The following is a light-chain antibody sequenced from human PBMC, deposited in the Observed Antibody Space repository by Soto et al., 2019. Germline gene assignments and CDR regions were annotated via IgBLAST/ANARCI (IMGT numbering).Light chain of an antibody. CDR1: QSVSSN. J-gene: IGKJ4*01. V-gene: IGKV3-15*01. Sequence: EIVMTQSPATLSVSPGERATLSCRASQSVSSNLAWYQQKPGQAPRLLIYDASTRATGIPARFSGSGSGTEFTLTISSLKSEDFAVYYCQQYNNWPPRATFGGGTKVEIK. CDR2: DAS. CDR3: QQYNNWPPRAT.